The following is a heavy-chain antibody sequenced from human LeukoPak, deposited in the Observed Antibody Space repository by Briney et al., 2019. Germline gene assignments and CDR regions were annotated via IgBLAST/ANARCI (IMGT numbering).Heavy chain of an antibody. J-gene: IGHJ6*02. CDR2: INAGNGNT. D-gene: IGHD1-7*01. CDR1: GYTFTSHA. CDR3: ATGNYRTLGFVSYGMDV. V-gene: IGHV1-3*01. Sequence: VASVKVSCKASGYTFTSHAMHWVRQAPGQRLEWMGWINAGNGNTKYSQKFQGRVTITRDTSASTAYMELSSLRSEDTAVYYCATGNYRTLGFVSYGMDVWGQGTTVTVSS.